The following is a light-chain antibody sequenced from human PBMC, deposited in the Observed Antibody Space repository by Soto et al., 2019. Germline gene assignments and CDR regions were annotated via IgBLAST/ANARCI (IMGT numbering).Light chain of an antibody. CDR3: SSYAGSLYV. CDR1: SSDVGGYHY. Sequence: QSALTQPPSASGSPGQSVTISCTGTSSDVGGYHYVSWYQQHPGKAPKLMIYEVSKRPSGVPDRFSGSKSGNTASLTVSGLQAEEEADYYCSSYAGSLYVFGTGTKVTVL. CDR2: EVS. V-gene: IGLV2-8*01. J-gene: IGLJ1*01.